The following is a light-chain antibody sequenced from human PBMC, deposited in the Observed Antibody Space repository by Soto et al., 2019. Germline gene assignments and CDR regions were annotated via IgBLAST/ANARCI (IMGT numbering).Light chain of an antibody. J-gene: IGKJ5*01. CDR2: DAS. V-gene: IGKV3-11*01. CDR3: QQRSNWPPWIT. CDR1: QSVSSSY. Sequence: EIGLTQSPGTLSLSPGERATLSCRASQSVSSSYLAWYQQKPGQAPRLLIYDASNRATGIPARFSGSGSGTDFTLTISSLEPEDFAVYYCQQRSNWPPWITFGQGTRLEN.